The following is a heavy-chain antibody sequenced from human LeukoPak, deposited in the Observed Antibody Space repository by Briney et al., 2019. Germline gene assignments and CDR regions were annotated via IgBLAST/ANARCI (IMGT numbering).Heavy chain of an antibody. CDR3: ARDLSFGAPYNWFDP. Sequence: GGSLRLSCAASGFTFSNYWMHWVRQVPGKGLVCVSRINNDGSTTSYADSVKGRFTISRDNAKNTLYLQMNNLRAEDMAVYYCARDLSFGAPYNWFDPWGQGTLVTVSS. CDR1: GFTFSNYW. J-gene: IGHJ5*02. D-gene: IGHD3-10*01. CDR2: INNDGSTT. V-gene: IGHV3-74*01.